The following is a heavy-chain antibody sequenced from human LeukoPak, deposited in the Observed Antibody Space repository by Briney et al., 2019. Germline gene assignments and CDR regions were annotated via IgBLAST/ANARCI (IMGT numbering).Heavy chain of an antibody. Sequence: PSETLSLTCAVYGGSFSGYYWSWIRQPPGKGLEWIGEINHSGSTNYNPSLKSRVTISVDTSKNQFSLKLSSVTAADTGVYYCARRGKAAANYYYYMDVWGKGTTVTVSS. CDR1: GGSFSGYY. CDR3: ARRGKAAANYYYYMDV. J-gene: IGHJ6*03. D-gene: IGHD6-13*01. CDR2: INHSGST. V-gene: IGHV4-34*01.